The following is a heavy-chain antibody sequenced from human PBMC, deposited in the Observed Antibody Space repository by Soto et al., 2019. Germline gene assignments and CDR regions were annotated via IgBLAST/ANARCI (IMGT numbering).Heavy chain of an antibody. CDR2: IYYSGST. CDR1: VGSISSRSYY. CDR3: ARGDFWSGDFDY. J-gene: IGHJ4*02. V-gene: IGHV4-39*01. Sequence: PSATLYLTCTVYVGSISSRSYYWGWIRQPPGKGLEWIGSIYYSGSTYYNPSLKSRVTISVDTSKNQFSLKLSSVTAADTAVYYCARGDFWSGDFDYWGQGTLVTVS. D-gene: IGHD3-3*01.